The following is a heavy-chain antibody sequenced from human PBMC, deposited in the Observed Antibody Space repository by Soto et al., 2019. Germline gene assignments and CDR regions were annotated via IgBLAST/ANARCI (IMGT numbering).Heavy chain of an antibody. V-gene: IGHV1-2*04. CDR3: ARGPSHGAFDI. CDR2: INPNSGDT. Sequence: QVQLAQSGAEVKNPGASVKVSCKASGYTFTDYYIHWLRQAPAQGLEWMGWINPNSGDTKYAQKFQGWATMTRDTSISTTYMELSRLTSDDTALYYCARGPSHGAFDIWGQGTTITVSS. J-gene: IGHJ3*02. CDR1: GYTFTDYY.